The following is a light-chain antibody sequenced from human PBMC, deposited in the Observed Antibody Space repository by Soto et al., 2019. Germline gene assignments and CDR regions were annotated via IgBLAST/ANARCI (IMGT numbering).Light chain of an antibody. J-gene: IGLJ2*01. V-gene: IGLV2-14*03. Sequence: QSALTQPASVSGSPGQSITISCTGTRSDVGGYNHVSWYQQHPGKAPKLMIYDVTDRPSGVSNRFSGSKSGNTAPLAISGLQAEDEADYYCNSYTSTNTLVFGGGTKLTVL. CDR2: DVT. CDR1: RSDVGGYNH. CDR3: NSYTSTNTLV.